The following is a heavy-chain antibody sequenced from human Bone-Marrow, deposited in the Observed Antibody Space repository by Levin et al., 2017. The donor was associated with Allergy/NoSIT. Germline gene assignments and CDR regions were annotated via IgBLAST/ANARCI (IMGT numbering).Heavy chain of an antibody. CDR3: AKDRGLTVAADLDN. D-gene: IGHD4-23*01. Sequence: GESLKISCAASGFTFTSYAMAWVRQPPGKGLEWVASITGSAATSYYAESVKGRFTISKDNPKNALILEMKSLRPEDTAEYYCAKDRGLTVAADLDNWGQGGVVSVAS. CDR1: GFTFTSYA. J-gene: IGHJ4*02. V-gene: IGHV3-23*01. CDR2: ITGSAATS.